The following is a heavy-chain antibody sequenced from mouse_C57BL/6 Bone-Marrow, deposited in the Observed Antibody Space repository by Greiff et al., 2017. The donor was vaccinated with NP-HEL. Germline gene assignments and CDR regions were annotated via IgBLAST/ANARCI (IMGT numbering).Heavy chain of an antibody. V-gene: IGHV3-6*01. D-gene: IGHD2-2*01. CDR2: ISYDGSN. CDR1: GYSITSGYY. J-gene: IGHJ1*03. Sequence: EVKLVESGPGLVKPSQSLSLTCSVTGYSITSGYYWNWIRQFPGNKLEWMGYISYDGSNNYNPSLKNRISITRDTSKNQFFLKLNSVTTEDTATYYCARDRDYGYDRGYWYFDVWGTGTTVTVSS. CDR3: ARDRDYGYDRGYWYFDV.